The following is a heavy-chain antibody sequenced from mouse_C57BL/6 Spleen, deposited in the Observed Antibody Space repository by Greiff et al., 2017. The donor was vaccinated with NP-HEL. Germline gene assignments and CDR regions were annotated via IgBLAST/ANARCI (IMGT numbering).Heavy chain of an antibody. CDR2: IYPGSGST. Sequence: QVQLQQPGAELVKPGASVKMSCKASGYTFTSYWITWVKQRPGQGLEWIGDIYPGSGSTNYNEKFKSKATLTVDTSSSTAYMQLSSLTSEDSAVYYCARGLYDYEGFAYWGQGTLVTVSA. V-gene: IGHV1-55*01. J-gene: IGHJ3*01. CDR3: ARGLYDYEGFAY. D-gene: IGHD2-4*01. CDR1: GYTFTSYW.